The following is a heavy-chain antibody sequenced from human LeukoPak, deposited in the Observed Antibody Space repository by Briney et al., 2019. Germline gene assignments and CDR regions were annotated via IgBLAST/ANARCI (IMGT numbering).Heavy chain of an antibody. CDR2: IYYSGST. V-gene: IGHV4-59*01. Sequence: PSETLSLTCTVSGGSISSYYWSWIRQPPGKGLEWIGYIYYSGSTNYNPSLKSRVTISVDTSKNQFSLKLSSVTAAGTAVYYRARAGRWLQYDAFDIWGQGTMVTVSS. CDR1: GGSISSYY. J-gene: IGHJ3*02. CDR3: ARAGRWLQYDAFDI. D-gene: IGHD5-24*01.